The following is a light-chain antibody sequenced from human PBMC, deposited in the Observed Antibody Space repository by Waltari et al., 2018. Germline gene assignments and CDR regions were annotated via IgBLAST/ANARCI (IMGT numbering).Light chain of an antibody. CDR2: GAS. J-gene: IGKJ2*01. V-gene: IGKV3-20*01. CDR1: QSVNSNY. Sequence: EIVLTQSPGTLSLSPGERATLSCRASQSVNSNYLAWYQQKPGQAPGLLIYGASSRATGIPDRFSGSGSGTDFIFTISRLEPEDFAVYYCQQYGSSPPYTFGQGTKLEIK. CDR3: QQYGSSPPYT.